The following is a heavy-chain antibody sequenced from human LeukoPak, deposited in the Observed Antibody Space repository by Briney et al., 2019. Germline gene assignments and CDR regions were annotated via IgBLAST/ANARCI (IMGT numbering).Heavy chain of an antibody. V-gene: IGHV3-23*01. D-gene: IGHD2-2*01. J-gene: IGHJ3*02. CDR3: AREGVVVVPAAEGLDAFDI. CDR1: GFTFSSYT. CDR2: ITTSDGNT. Sequence: GGSLRLSCAASGFTFSSYTMSWVRQAPGKGLEWVSTITTSDGNTYYADSVKGRFTISRDNSKNTLYLQMNSLRAEDTAVYYCAREGVVVVPAAEGLDAFDIWGQGTMVTVSS.